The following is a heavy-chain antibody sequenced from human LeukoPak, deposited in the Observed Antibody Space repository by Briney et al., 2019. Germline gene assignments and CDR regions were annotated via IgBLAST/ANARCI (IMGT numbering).Heavy chain of an antibody. CDR2: IYYSGST. D-gene: IGHD6-19*01. CDR1: GGSISSSSYY. CDR3: ARLKDSGWYGHYGMDV. V-gene: IGHV4-39*01. Sequence: PSETLSLTCTVSGGSISSSSYYWGWIRQPPGKGLEWIGSIYYSGSTYYNPSLKSRVTISVDTSKNQFSLKLSSVTAADTAVYYCARLKDSGWYGHYGMDVWGQGTTVTVSS. J-gene: IGHJ6*02.